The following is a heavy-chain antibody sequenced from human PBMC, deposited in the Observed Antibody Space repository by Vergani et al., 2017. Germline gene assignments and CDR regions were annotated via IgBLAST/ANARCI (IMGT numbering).Heavy chain of an antibody. CDR2: ISYDGRNK. CDR1: RFTFSNYA. D-gene: IGHD1-26*01. CDR3: ARDLQGATDAFDI. J-gene: IGHJ3*02. V-gene: IGHV3-30*04. Sequence: QLHLVESGGGVVQSGRSLRLSCAASRFTFSNYAMHWVRQAPGKGLEWVAVISYDGRNKYYADSVKGRFTISRDNSKNTLYLQMNSLRAEDTAVYYCARDLQGATDAFDIWGQGTMVTVSS.